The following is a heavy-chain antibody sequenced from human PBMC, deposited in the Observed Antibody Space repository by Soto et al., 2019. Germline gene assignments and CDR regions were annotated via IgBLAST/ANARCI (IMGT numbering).Heavy chain of an antibody. CDR2: IWYDGSDT. CDR3: ARDRGWSLFDY. D-gene: IGHD6-19*01. J-gene: IGHJ4*02. CDR1: GFTFSSYG. Sequence: GGSLRLSCASSGFTFSSYGMHLVRQAPGKGLEWVAVIWYDGSDTSYADSVKGRFTISRDNAKNTLYLQMNSLRAEDTAVYYCARDRGWSLFDYWGQGTLVTVSS. V-gene: IGHV3-33*01.